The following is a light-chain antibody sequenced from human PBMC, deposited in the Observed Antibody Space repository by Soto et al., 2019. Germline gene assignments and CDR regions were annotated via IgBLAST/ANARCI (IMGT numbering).Light chain of an antibody. CDR1: QSIESPY. V-gene: IGKV3-20*01. CDR3: QQCNYSPWT. CDR2: GAS. J-gene: IGKJ1*01. Sequence: EIVLTQSPGTLSLSPGERATLSCRASQSIESPYLVWYQQKPGQAPRLLIYGASFRATGIPDRFSGSGSGTDFTLTISRLEPEDFAVYYCQQCNYSPWTFGLGTKVEIK.